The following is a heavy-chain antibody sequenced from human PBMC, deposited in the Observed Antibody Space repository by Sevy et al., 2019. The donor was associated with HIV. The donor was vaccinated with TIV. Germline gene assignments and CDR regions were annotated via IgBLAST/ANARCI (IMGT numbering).Heavy chain of an antibody. J-gene: IGHJ4*02. V-gene: IGHV3-15*01. CDR1: GLGFTNAW. D-gene: IGHD3-10*01. Sequence: GGSLRLSCAASGLGFTNAWMSWVRRAPGKGLEWVGRIKSRSDGGTTDFASPVKGRFIISRDDSKNTLYLQMNSLKTEDTAVYYCTTGHGSVAYWGQGTLVTVSS. CDR2: IKSRSDGGTT. CDR3: TTGHGSVAY.